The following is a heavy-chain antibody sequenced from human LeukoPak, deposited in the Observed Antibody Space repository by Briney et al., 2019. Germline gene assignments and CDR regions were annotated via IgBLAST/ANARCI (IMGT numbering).Heavy chain of an antibody. CDR1: GGSISSGGYY. Sequence: PSQTLSLTCTVSGGSISSGGYYWSWIRQPPGKGLEWIGYIYHSGSTYYNPSLKSRVTISVDTSKNQFSLKLSSVTAADAAVYYCARVDGIRRFTRYQLPRLGAFDIWGQGTMVTVSS. J-gene: IGHJ3*02. D-gene: IGHD2-2*01. CDR3: ARVDGIRRFTRYQLPRLGAFDI. V-gene: IGHV4-30-2*01. CDR2: IYHSGST.